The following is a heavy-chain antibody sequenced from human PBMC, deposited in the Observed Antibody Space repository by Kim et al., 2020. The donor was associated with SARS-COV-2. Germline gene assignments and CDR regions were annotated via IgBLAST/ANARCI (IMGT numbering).Heavy chain of an antibody. CDR2: IIPILGIA. J-gene: IGHJ5*02. CDR1: GGTFSSYA. CDR3: ARSYCSSTSCYGYNWFDP. D-gene: IGHD2-2*01. Sequence: SVKVSCKASGGTFSSYAISWVRQAPGQGLEWMGRIIPILGIAHYAQKFQGRVTITADKSTSTAYMELSSLRSEDTAVYYCARSYCSSTSCYGYNWFDPWGQGTLVTVSS. V-gene: IGHV1-69*04.